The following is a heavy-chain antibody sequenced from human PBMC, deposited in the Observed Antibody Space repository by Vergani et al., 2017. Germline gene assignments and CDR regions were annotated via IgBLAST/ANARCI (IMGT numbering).Heavy chain of an antibody. J-gene: IGHJ4*02. CDR3: ARDTDCGGDCYSGGGFDY. CDR1: GFRFREHG. D-gene: IGHD2-21*02. CDR2: ISGHDHRT. Sequence: EVQLLESGGGSVQPGESLRLSCVASGFRFREHGMNWVRQAPGKGLEWVSGISGHDHRTLYADSVKGRFIISRDDSKNTLYLQMSSLRVEDTAIYYCARDTDCGGDCYSGGGFDYWGQGTLVTVSS. V-gene: IGHV3-23*01.